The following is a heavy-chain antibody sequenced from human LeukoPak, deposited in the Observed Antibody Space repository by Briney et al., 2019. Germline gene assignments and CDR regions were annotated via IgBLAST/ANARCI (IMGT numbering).Heavy chain of an antibody. D-gene: IGHD6-19*01. V-gene: IGHV4-59*08. Sequence: ASETLSLTCSVSGSSISNYYWSWIRQSPGKGREWIGYIYSTGSTDYNPSLKSRVPLSLQTSKHKSSLSCNSVTAPGTAVYFCARHEGLARPFDYWGQGTLVPVSS. J-gene: IGHJ4*02. CDR1: GSSISNYY. CDR3: ARHEGLARPFDY. CDR2: IYSTGST.